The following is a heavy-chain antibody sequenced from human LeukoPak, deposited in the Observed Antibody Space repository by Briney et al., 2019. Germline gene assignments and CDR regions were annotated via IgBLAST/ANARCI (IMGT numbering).Heavy chain of an antibody. Sequence: GGSLRLSCIVSGLRFRSYVMNWVRQAPGKGLEWVSSISSSSSYIYYADSVKGRFTISRDNAKNSLYLQMNSLRAEDTAVYYCASFGRFGELVPFYYYYGMDVWGQGTTVTVSS. V-gene: IGHV3-21*01. CDR2: ISSSSSYI. CDR1: GLRFRSYV. CDR3: ASFGRFGELVPFYYYYGMDV. D-gene: IGHD3-10*01. J-gene: IGHJ6*02.